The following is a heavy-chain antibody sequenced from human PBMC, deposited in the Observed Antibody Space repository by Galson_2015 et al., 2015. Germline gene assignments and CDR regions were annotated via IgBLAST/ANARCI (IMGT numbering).Heavy chain of an antibody. J-gene: IGHJ6*02. CDR3: AKSVRGGYYYYYGMDV. Sequence: SLRLSCAASGFTFSSYGMHWVRQAPGKGLEWVAVISYDGSNKYYADSVKGRFTISRDNSKNTLYLQMNSLRAEDTAVYYCAKSVRGGYYYYYGMDVWGQGTTVTVSS. CDR2: ISYDGSNK. CDR1: GFTFSSYG. D-gene: IGHD3-10*01. V-gene: IGHV3-30*18.